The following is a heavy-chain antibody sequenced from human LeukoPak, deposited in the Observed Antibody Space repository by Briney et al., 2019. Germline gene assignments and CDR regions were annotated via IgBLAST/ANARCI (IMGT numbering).Heavy chain of an antibody. CDR2: IKQDGSEK. CDR3: ARDVVPPSGSLYYYYGMDV. J-gene: IGHJ6*02. V-gene: IGHV3-7*01. CDR1: GFTFSSYW. Sequence: GGSLRLSCAASGFTFSSYWMSWVRQAPGKGLEWVANIKQDGSEKYYVDSAKGRFTISRDNAKNSLYLQMNSLRAEDTAVYYCARDVVPPSGSLYYYYGMDVWGQGTTVTVSS. D-gene: IGHD1-26*01.